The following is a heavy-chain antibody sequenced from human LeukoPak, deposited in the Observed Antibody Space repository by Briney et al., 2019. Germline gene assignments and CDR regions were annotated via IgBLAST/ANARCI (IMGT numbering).Heavy chain of an antibody. Sequence: GGSLRLSCAASGFSFRDYWMSWVRQAPGKGLEWVADIEPDGSGKTYVDSVKGRFTISRDNAHQSLYLQMDTLTAEDTAVYYCVTSWVRQQRDFWGQGTLVTVSS. V-gene: IGHV3-7*01. D-gene: IGHD3-10*01. CDR1: GFSFRDYW. CDR3: VTSWVRQQRDF. CDR2: IEPDGSGK. J-gene: IGHJ4*02.